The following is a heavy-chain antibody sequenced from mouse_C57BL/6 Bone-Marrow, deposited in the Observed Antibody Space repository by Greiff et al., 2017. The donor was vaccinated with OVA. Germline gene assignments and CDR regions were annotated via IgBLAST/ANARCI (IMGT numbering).Heavy chain of an antibody. D-gene: IGHD2-4*01. V-gene: IGHV5-4*01. Sequence: EVQLVESGGGLVKPGGSLKLSCAASGFTFRSYARSWVRQTPEKRLEWVATISDGGSNTYYPDNVKGRFTIARDNAKNNLYLQMSHLKSEDTAMLYYDYDGGGDYWGQGTTLTVSS. CDR3: DYDGGGDY. CDR1: GFTFRSYA. CDR2: ISDGGSNT. J-gene: IGHJ2*01.